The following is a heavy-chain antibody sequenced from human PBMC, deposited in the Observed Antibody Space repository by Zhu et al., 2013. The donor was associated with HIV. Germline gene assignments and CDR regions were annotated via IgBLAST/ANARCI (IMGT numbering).Heavy chain of an antibody. D-gene: IGHD3-22*01. V-gene: IGHV1-69*06. J-gene: IGHJ4*02. CDR2: IIPIFGTA. Sequence: QVQLVQSGAEVKKPGSSVKVSCKASGGTFSSYAISWVRQAPGQGLEWMGGIIPIFGTANYAQKFQGRVTITADKSTSTAYMELSSLRSEDTAVYYCARDRDKYYYDSSGTSAGTWFDYWGQGTLVTVSS. CDR3: ARDRDKYYYDSSGTSAGTWFDY. CDR1: GGTFSSYA.